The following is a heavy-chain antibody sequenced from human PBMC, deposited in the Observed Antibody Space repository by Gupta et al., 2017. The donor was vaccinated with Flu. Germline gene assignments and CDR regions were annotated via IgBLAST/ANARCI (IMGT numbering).Heavy chain of an antibody. CDR3: ARGAPKGSGSYYSYY. J-gene: IGHJ4*02. Sequence: EVQLVESGGGLVNPGGSLRLTCAASGFPFSDFSFKWVRPAPGEGLEWVSSISSSSSYIYYADSVKGRFAVSRDNAKNSLSLQMNSLRAEDTAVYYCARGAPKGSGSYYSYYWGQGTLVTVAS. D-gene: IGHD1-26*01. CDR1: GFPFSDFS. CDR2: ISSSSSYI. V-gene: IGHV3-21*01.